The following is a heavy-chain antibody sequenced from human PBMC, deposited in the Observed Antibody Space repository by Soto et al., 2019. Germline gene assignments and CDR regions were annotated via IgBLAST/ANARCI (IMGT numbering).Heavy chain of an antibody. V-gene: IGHV3-30-3*01. D-gene: IGHD5-18*01. CDR2: ISYDGSNK. J-gene: IGHJ2*01. CDR1: GFTFSSYA. Sequence: GGSLRLSCAASGFTFSSYAMHWVRQAPGKELEWVAVISYDGSNKYYADSVKGQFTISRDNSKNTLYLQMNSLRAEDTAVYYCARDPLWGTAMVLWYFDLWGRGTLVTVSS. CDR3: ARDPLWGTAMVLWYFDL.